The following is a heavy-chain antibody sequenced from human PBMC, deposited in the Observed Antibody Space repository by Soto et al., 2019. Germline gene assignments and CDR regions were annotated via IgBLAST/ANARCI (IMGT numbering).Heavy chain of an antibody. J-gene: IGHJ6*02. CDR1: GFTFTSSA. CDR3: AAPQEGVITMVRGVNYYYYGMDV. CDR2: IVVGSGNT. Sequence: SVKVSCKASGFTFTSSAVQWVRQARGQRLEWIGWIVVGSGNTNYAQKFQERVTITRDMSTSTAYMELSSLRSEDTAVYYCAAPQEGVITMVRGVNYYYYGMDVWGQGTTVTVSS. D-gene: IGHD3-10*01. V-gene: IGHV1-58*01.